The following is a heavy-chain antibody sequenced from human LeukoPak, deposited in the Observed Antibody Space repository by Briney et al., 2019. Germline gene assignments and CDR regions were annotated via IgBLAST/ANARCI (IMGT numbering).Heavy chain of an antibody. CDR1: GGSFSGYY. J-gene: IGHJ6*03. CDR2: INHSGST. D-gene: IGHD3-10*01. CDR3: ARGLGATYYSGYYYMDV. V-gene: IGHV4-34*01. Sequence: SETLSLTCAVYGGSFSGYYWSWIRQPPGKGLEWIGEINHSGSTNYNPSLKSRVTISVDTSKNQFSLKLSSVTAADTAVYYCARGLGATYYSGYYYMDVWGKGTTVTVSS.